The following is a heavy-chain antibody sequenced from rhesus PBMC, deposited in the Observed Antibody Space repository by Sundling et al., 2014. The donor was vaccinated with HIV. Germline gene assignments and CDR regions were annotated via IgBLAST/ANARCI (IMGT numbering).Heavy chain of an antibody. D-gene: IGHD4-23*01. CDR3: ARDQQYSTALLDS. CDR1: GDSISSSNW. J-gene: IGHJ6*01. CDR2: IYGSSGKT. Sequence: QVQLQESGPPVVKPSETLSLTCAVSGDSISSSNWWNWIRQSPGKGLEWIGGIYGSSGKTEYNPSLKSRVSISKDTSKNQFSLKLNSVTAADASMYYCARDQQYSTALLDSWGQGVVVTVSS. V-gene: IGHV4-93*01.